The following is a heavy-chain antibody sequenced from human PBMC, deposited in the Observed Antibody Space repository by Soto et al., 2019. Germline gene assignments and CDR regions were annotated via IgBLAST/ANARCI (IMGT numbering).Heavy chain of an antibody. CDR3: ARGVRLYYYDSSGYYYFDY. D-gene: IGHD3-22*01. CDR1: GGSFSGYY. J-gene: IGHJ4*02. CDR2: INHSGST. V-gene: IGHV4-34*01. Sequence: SETLSLTCAVYGGSFSGYYWSWIRQPPGKGLEWIGEINHSGSTSYNPSLKSRVTISVDTSKNQFSLKLSSVTAADTAVYYCARGVRLYYYDSSGYYYFDYWGQGTLVTVSS.